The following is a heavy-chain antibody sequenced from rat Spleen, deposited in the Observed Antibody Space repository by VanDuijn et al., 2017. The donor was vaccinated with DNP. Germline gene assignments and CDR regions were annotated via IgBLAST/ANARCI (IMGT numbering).Heavy chain of an antibody. Sequence: EVQLVESGGGLVQPGRSLKLSCAASGFTFNDYNMAWVRQAPKKGLEWVATISYDGRSADYRDSVKGRFTVSRDNAKSILYLQMDSLRSEDTATYYCARPDAWGQGTSVTVSS. CDR2: ISYDGRSA. J-gene: IGHJ4*01. CDR1: GFTFNDYN. CDR3: ARPDA. V-gene: IGHV5-7*01.